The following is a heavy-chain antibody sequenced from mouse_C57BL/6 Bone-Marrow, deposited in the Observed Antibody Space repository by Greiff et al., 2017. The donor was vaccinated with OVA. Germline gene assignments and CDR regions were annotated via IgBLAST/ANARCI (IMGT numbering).Heavy chain of an antibody. CDR1: GFNIKDDY. CDR3: ARGGDVDY. V-gene: IGHV1-55*01. CDR2: IYLGSGST. D-gene: IGHD3-3*01. J-gene: IGHJ2*01. Sequence: VQLQQSGAELVRPGASVKLSCTASGFNIKDDYMHWVKQRPGQGLEWIGDIYLGSGSTNYNEKFKSKATLTVDTSSSTAYMQLSSLTSEDSAVYYFARGGDVDYWGQGTTRTVSS.